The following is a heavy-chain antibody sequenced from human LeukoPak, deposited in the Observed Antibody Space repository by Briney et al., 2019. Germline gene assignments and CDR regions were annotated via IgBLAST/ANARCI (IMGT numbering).Heavy chain of an antibody. CDR3: ARSRIAAADTDY. D-gene: IGHD6-13*01. V-gene: IGHV3-21*01. Sequence: PGGSLRLSCAASGFTFSSYSMNWVRQAPGKGLEWVSSISSSSSYIYYADSVKGRFTISRDNAKNSLYLQMNGLRAEDTAVYYCARSRIAAADTDYWGQGTLVTVSS. J-gene: IGHJ4*02. CDR1: GFTFSSYS. CDR2: ISSSSSYI.